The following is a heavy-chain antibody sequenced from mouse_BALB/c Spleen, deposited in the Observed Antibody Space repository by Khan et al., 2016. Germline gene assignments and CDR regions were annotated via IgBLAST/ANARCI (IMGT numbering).Heavy chain of an antibody. CDR1: GDSITSGY. Sequence: EVQLQESGPSLVKPSQTLSLTCSVTGDSITSGYWNWIRKFPGNKLEYMGYISYSGSTYYNPSIKSRISTTRDTSKNQFYLLLNSVTTEDTSTYYCATYDGDFFDYWGQGTTLTVSS. J-gene: IGHJ2*01. D-gene: IGHD2-13*01. V-gene: IGHV3-8*02. CDR3: ATYDGDFFDY. CDR2: ISYSGST.